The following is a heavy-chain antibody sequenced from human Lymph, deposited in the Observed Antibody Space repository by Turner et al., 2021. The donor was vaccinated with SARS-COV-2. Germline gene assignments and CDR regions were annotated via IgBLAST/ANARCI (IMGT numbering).Heavy chain of an antibody. V-gene: IGHV1-24*01. Sequence: QVQLVQSGAEVKKPGASVKVSYKVPGYTRTELSMHWVRQAPGKGLEWMGGFDPEDGEIIYAQKFQGRVTMTEDTSKDTAYMELSSLRSEDTAVYYCATVLCTGSSCYYYGMDVWGQGTTVTVSS. CDR1: GYTRTELS. J-gene: IGHJ6*02. CDR2: FDPEDGEI. CDR3: ATVLCTGSSCYYYGMDV. D-gene: IGHD2-15*01.